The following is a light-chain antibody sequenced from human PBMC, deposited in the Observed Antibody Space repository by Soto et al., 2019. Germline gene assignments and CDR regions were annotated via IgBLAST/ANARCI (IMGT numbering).Light chain of an antibody. CDR2: KAS. Sequence: IRMTQSPSSLSASTGDRVTITCRASQTISSWLAWYQQKPGKAPKLLIYKASTLKSGVPSRFSGSGSGTEFTLTISSLQPDDFATYYCQHYNSYSEAVGQGNKVDIK. CDR3: QHYNSYSEA. J-gene: IGKJ1*01. CDR1: QTISSW. V-gene: IGKV1-5*03.